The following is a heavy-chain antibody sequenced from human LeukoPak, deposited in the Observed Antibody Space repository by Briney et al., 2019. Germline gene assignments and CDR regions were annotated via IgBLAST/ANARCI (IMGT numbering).Heavy chain of an antibody. Sequence: SETLSLTCSVSGGSITNGGYSWSWVRLAPGMGLEWLGYIYQSGIAYYKPSLQSRVTISIDRSNNQFSLNLASVTAADTAVYYCARGREGSGSYPQGRDAFDIWGQGALVTVSS. CDR2: IYQSGIA. CDR1: GGSITNGGYS. J-gene: IGHJ3*02. V-gene: IGHV4-30-2*01. D-gene: IGHD3-10*01. CDR3: ARGREGSGSYPQGRDAFDI.